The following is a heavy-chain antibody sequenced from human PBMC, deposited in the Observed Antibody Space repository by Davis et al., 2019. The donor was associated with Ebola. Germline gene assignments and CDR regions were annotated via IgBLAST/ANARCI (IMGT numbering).Heavy chain of an antibody. D-gene: IGHD2-15*01. V-gene: IGHV3-23*01. CDR3: AKDIRNYCSGGSCFYGMDV. J-gene: IGHJ6*02. Sequence: GESLKISCEASGFTFSRYGMHWVRQAPGKGLEWVSAISGSGGSTYYADSVKGRFTISRDHSKSTLYLQMNSLRVDDTAVYYCAKDIRNYCSGGSCFYGMDVWGQGTTVTVS. CDR1: GFTFSRYG. CDR2: ISGSGGST.